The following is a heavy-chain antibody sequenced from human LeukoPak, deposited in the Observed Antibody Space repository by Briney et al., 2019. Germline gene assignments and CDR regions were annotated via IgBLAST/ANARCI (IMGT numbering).Heavy chain of an antibody. CDR1: GGSISGFY. CDR2: ISYSGST. V-gene: IGHV4-59*12. Sequence: SETLSLTCSVSGGSISGFYWTWIRQPPGKGLEWIGYISYSGSTNYNPSLKSRVTVSLDSSKNQFSLELNSVTAADTAVYYCARGGSGSYPGSVWGQGTLVTVSS. D-gene: IGHD1-26*01. CDR3: ARGGSGSYPGSV. J-gene: IGHJ4*02.